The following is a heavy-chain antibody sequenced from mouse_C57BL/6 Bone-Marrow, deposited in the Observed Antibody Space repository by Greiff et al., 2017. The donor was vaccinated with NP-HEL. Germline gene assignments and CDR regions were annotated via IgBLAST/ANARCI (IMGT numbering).Heavy chain of an antibody. CDR2: FYPGSGSI. Sequence: VQLQQSGAELVKPGASVKLSCKASGYTFTEYTIHWVKQRSGQGLEWIGWFYPGSGSIKYNEKFKDKATLTADKSSSTVYMELSRLTSEDSAVYFCARHEALPYDGYTWFAYWGQGTTLTVSS. D-gene: IGHD2-3*01. CDR1: GYTFTEYT. J-gene: IGHJ2*01. CDR3: ARHEALPYDGYTWFAY. V-gene: IGHV1-62-2*01.